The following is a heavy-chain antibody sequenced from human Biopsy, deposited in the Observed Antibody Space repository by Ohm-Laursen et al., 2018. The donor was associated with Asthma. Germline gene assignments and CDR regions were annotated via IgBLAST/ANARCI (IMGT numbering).Heavy chain of an antibody. D-gene: IGHD3-9*01. CDR3: AREPIKATYFYGMDV. CDR1: GITPSSFS. V-gene: IGHV3-48*01. CDR2: IGSSSSPI. Sequence: SLRLSCAASGITPSSFSMNWVRQAPGRGLEWVSYIGSSSSPIYYADSVKGRFTISRDNAKNSLFLQMNSLRAEDTAVYFCAREPIKATYFYGMDVWGQGTTVTVSS. J-gene: IGHJ6*02.